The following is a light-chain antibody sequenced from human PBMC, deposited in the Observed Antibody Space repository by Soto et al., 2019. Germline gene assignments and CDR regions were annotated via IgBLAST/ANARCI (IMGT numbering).Light chain of an antibody. CDR2: GAS. Sequence: EIVLTQYPGTLSFSPGEIATLSCSASQSVSSSDLACYQQKPGQAPGLLIYGASSRANGIPCRFSGSGSGTDFTLTISRLEPEDFAVYYCQQYGRSSFTFGPGTKVDIK. CDR3: QQYGRSSFT. J-gene: IGKJ3*01. CDR1: QSVSSSD. V-gene: IGKV3-20*01.